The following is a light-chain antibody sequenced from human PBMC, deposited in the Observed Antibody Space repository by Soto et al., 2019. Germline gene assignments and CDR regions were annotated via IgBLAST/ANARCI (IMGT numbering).Light chain of an antibody. V-gene: IGKV1-5*03. CDR2: KAS. J-gene: IGKJ1*01. CDR1: QSISSW. CDR3: QQYNSFPT. Sequence: DIQMTQSPSTLSASVGDRVTITCRASQSISSWLAWYQQKPGKAPKLLIYKASSLESGVPSRFSGSGCGTEFTLTISSLQPHDFATYYCQQYNSFPTFGQGTKVEIK.